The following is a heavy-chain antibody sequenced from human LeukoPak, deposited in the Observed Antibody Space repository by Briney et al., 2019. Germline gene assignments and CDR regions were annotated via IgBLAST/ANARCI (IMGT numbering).Heavy chain of an antibody. Sequence: SETLSLTCAVYGGSFSGYYWSWIRQPPGKGLEWIGEINHSGSTNYNPSLKSRVTISVDTSKNQFSLKLSSVTAADTAVYYCARSIAVAGPRYFVLWGRGTLVTVSS. CDR1: GGSFSGYY. J-gene: IGHJ2*01. V-gene: IGHV4-34*01. CDR2: INHSGST. CDR3: ARSIAVAGPRYFVL. D-gene: IGHD6-19*01.